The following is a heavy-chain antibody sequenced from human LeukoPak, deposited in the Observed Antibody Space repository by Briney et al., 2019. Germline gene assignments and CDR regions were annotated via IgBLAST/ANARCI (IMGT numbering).Heavy chain of an antibody. CDR3: ARDYPSYYDSSGTIDY. CDR1: GGSISSSSYY. J-gene: IGHJ4*02. D-gene: IGHD3-22*01. V-gene: IGHV4-39*07. Sequence: SETLSLTCTVSGGSISSSSYYWGWIRQPPGKGLEWIGSIYYSGSTYYNPSLKSRVTISVDTSKNQFSLKLSSVTAADTAVYYCARDYPSYYDSSGTIDYWGQGTLVTVSS. CDR2: IYYSGST.